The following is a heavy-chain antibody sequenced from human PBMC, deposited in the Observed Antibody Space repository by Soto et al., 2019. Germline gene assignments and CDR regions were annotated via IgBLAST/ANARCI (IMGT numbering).Heavy chain of an antibody. CDR1: GGCIRSYY. Sequence: TLSLTCTVSGGCIRSYYWSWIRQPPGKGLEWIGYIYYSGSTNYNPSLKSRVTISVDTSKNQFSLKLSSVTAADTAVYYCAREGSSRYCGGDCYLNWYFGLWGRGTLVTVSS. CDR3: AREGSSRYCGGDCYLNWYFGL. D-gene: IGHD2-21*02. J-gene: IGHJ2*01. V-gene: IGHV4-59*01. CDR2: IYYSGST.